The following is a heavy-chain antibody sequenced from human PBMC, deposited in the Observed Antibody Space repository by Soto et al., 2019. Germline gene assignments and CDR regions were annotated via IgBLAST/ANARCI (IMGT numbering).Heavy chain of an antibody. J-gene: IGHJ4*02. CDR2: ISAYNGNT. Sequence: GASVKVTCKDSGYTYTSTGRSCVLQAPGQGLEWMGWISAYNGNTNYAQKLQGRVTMTTDTSTSTAYMELRSLRSDDTAVYYCARDGSDIVVVPAATNFDSRGEGTMVTVSS. V-gene: IGHV1-18*01. CDR3: ARDGSDIVVVPAATNFDS. CDR1: GYTYTSTG. D-gene: IGHD2-2*01.